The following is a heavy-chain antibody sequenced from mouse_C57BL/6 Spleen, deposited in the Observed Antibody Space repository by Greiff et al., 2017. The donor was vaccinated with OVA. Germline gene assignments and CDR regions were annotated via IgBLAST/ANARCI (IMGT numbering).Heavy chain of an antibody. V-gene: IGHV1-82*01. CDR1: GYAFSSSW. J-gene: IGHJ2*01. CDR3: AREGYYYGSSYGGYFDY. D-gene: IGHD1-1*01. CDR2: IYPGDGDT. Sequence: QVQLKESGPELVKPGASVKISCKASGYAFSSSWMNWVKQRPGKGLEWIGRIYPGDGDTNYNGKFKGKATLTADKSSSTAYMQLSSLTSEDSAVYFCAREGYYYGSSYGGYFDYWGQGTTLTVSS.